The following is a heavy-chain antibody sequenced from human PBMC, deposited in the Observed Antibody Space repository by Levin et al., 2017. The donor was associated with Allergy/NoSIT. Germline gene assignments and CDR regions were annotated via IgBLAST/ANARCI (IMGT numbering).Heavy chain of an antibody. CDR2: ISSSSSYI. J-gene: IGHJ6*02. CDR3: ARSGNMRYCSGGSCYSDDGGMDV. V-gene: IGHV3-21*01. CDR1: GFTFSSYS. D-gene: IGHD2-15*01. Sequence: GGSLRLSCAASGFTFSSYSMNWVRQAPGKGLEWVSSISSSSSYIYYADSVKGRFTISRDNAKNSLYLQMNSLRAEDTAVYYCARSGNMRYCSGGSCYSDDGGMDVWGQGTTVTVSS.